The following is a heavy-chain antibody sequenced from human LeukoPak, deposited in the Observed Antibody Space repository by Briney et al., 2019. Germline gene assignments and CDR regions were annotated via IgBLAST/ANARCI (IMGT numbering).Heavy chain of an antibody. D-gene: IGHD4-17*01. CDR2: INPNSGGT. CDR3: ARHHYGDYGGGEY. CDR1: GYTFTGYY. Sequence: ASVKVSCKASGYTFTGYYMHWVRQAPGQGLEWMGWINPNSGGTNYAQKFQGRVTITRDTSISTAYMELSRLRSDDTAVYYCARHHYGDYGGGEYWGQGTLVTVSS. V-gene: IGHV1-2*02. J-gene: IGHJ4*02.